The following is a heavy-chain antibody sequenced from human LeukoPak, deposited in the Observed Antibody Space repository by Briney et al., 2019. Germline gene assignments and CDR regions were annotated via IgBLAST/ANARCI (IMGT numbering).Heavy chain of an antibody. CDR3: NLWTGYSTYDY. CDR1: GFTFSSYA. V-gene: IGHV3-15*01. Sequence: PGGSLRLSCAASGFTFSSYAMTWVRQAPGKGLEWVGRIKSKTDGGTRDYAAPVKDRFTISRDDSKNTLYLQMNSLKIEDTAVYYCNLWTGYSTYDYWGQGTLVTVSS. D-gene: IGHD3/OR15-3a*01. J-gene: IGHJ4*02. CDR2: IKSKTDGGTR.